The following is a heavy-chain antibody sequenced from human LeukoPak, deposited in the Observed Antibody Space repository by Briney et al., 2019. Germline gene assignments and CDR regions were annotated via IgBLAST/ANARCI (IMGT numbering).Heavy chain of an antibody. Sequence: GGSLRLSCAASGFTFSNAWLSWVRQAPGKGLEWVGRINSKIDGGTTDYAAPVKGRFTISRDDSKDTLDLQMNSLKTEDTAVYYCTPVTMLRRPAWGQGTLVTVSS. J-gene: IGHJ5*02. CDR1: GFTFSNAW. CDR3: TPVTMLRRPA. D-gene: IGHD3-10*01. CDR2: INSKIDGGTT. V-gene: IGHV3-15*01.